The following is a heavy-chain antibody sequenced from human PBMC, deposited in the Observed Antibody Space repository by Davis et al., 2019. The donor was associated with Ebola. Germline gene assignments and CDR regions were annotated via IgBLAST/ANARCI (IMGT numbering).Heavy chain of an antibody. V-gene: IGHV7-4-1*02. CDR1: GYTFTSYA. CDR3: ARGKVLEWLFHGDYYYYGMDV. Sequence: ASVKVSCKASGYTFTSYAMNWVRQAPGQGLEWMGWINTKTGNPTYAQGFTGRFVFSLDTSVSTAYLQISSLKAEDTAVYYCARGKVLEWLFHGDYYYYGMDVWGKGTTVTVSS. J-gene: IGHJ6*04. D-gene: IGHD3-3*01. CDR2: INTKTGNP.